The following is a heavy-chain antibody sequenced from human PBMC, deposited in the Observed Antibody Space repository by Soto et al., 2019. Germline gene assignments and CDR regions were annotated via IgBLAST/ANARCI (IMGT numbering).Heavy chain of an antibody. CDR2: IYSSGST. J-gene: IGHJ5*02. CDR1: GGTISGYY. D-gene: IGHD3-3*01. CDR3: ARGQRFSDWFDP. V-gene: IGHV4-4*07. Sequence: PSETLSLTCTVTGGTISGYYWTWIRQSAGGRLEWIGRIYSSGSTNYNPSLKSRATISLDTSMNHFTLRLSSVTAADTAVYYCARGQRFSDWFDPWGQGTLVTVSS.